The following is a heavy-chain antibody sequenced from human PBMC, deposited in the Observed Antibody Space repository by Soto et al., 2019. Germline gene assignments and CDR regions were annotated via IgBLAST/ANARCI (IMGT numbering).Heavy chain of an antibody. V-gene: IGHV3-23*01. CDR2: LSDSGGSI. Sequence: EVQLLESGGGMVQPGGSLRLSCTASGFTFSSHAMTWVRQAPGKGLEWVSGLSDSGGSIYYADSVKGRFTISRDNSXNTLYLQMKTLRAEDTAVYYCAKVSSSWYAGFFDLWGQGTLVTVSA. CDR3: AKVSSSWYAGFFDL. CDR1: GFTFSSHA. J-gene: IGHJ4*02. D-gene: IGHD6-13*01.